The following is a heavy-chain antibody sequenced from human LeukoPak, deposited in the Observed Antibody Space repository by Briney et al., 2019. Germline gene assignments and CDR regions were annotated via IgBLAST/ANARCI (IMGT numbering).Heavy chain of an antibody. CDR3: ARYHTALNY. D-gene: IGHD5-18*01. CDR2: IYSGGST. V-gene: IGHV3-53*01. Sequence: GGSLRLSCAASGFTVSSDYMTWVRQAPGKGLEWASVIYSGGSTYYADSVKGRFTISRDNSKNTVYLQLNNLRVEDTAVYYCARYHTALNYWGQGTLVTVSS. CDR1: GFTVSSDY. J-gene: IGHJ4*02.